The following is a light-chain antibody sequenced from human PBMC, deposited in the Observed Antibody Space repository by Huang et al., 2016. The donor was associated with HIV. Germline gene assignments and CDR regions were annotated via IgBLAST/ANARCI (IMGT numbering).Light chain of an antibody. CDR2: AAS. CDR3: LQTNSFPYT. Sequence: DIQMTQSPSSVTASVGDRVTITCRASQGIDSWLAWYQQRPGKAPKVLIYAASGLQGGVPSRFSGSGSGTDFSLTINTLQPEDFATYYCLQTNSFPYTFGQGTNLEI. V-gene: IGKV1D-12*01. J-gene: IGKJ2*01. CDR1: QGIDSW.